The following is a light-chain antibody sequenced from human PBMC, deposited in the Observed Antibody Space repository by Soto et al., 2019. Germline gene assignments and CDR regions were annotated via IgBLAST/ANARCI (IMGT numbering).Light chain of an antibody. Sequence: EIVMTQSPATLSVSPGERATLSCRASESAGSNLAWYQQKPGQAPRRLIYGVSTRATGIPARFSGSGSGTEFTLTISSLQSEDFAVYYCQQYKTWPPWTIGQGTKVDIK. CDR2: GVS. CDR3: QQYKTWPPWT. V-gene: IGKV3-15*01. J-gene: IGKJ1*01. CDR1: ESAGSN.